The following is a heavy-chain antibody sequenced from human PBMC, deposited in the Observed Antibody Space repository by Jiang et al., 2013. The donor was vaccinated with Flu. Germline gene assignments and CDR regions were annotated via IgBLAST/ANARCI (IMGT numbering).Heavy chain of an antibody. D-gene: IGHD2-15*01. V-gene: IGHV5-51*01. CDR3: ARMKDLVVAVGDPSRNWNFDL. Sequence: PGESLKISCKASRFSFTSYWIGWVRQMPGKGLEWMGIIYPGDSETTYSPSFQGQVTISADKSVTTAYLQWNSLKASDTAVYYCARMKDLVVAVGDPSRNWNFDLWGRGTLVIVSS. J-gene: IGHJ2*01. CDR1: RFSFTSYW. CDR2: IYPGDSET.